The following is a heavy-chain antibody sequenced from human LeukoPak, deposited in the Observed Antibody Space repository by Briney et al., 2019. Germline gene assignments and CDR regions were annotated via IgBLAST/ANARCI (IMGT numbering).Heavy chain of an antibody. D-gene: IGHD5-18*01. CDR3: ARDLMRGYSYGSDY. Sequence: GGSLRLSCAASGFTFSSYEMNWVRQAPGKGLEWVSYISSSGSTIYYADSVKGRFTISRDNAKNSLYLQMNSLRAEDTAVYYCARDLMRGYSYGSDYWGQGTLVTVSS. J-gene: IGHJ4*02. CDR2: ISSSGSTI. V-gene: IGHV3-48*03. CDR1: GFTFSSYE.